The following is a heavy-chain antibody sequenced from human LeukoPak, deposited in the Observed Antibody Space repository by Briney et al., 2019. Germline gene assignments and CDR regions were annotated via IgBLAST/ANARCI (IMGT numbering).Heavy chain of an antibody. J-gene: IGHJ4*02. CDR2: IHSGGDLS. CDR1: EFTFTSYE. V-gene: IGHV3-23*01. CDR3: AKEDDLTTTLSLDY. Sequence: GGSLRLSCAASEFTFTSYELNWVRQAPGKGLEWVSGIHSGGDLSYYADSVTGRFRISRDNSKNTVFLQMDSLRVEDTAIYYCAKEDDLTTTLSLDYWDPGILVTVSS. D-gene: IGHD1-14*01.